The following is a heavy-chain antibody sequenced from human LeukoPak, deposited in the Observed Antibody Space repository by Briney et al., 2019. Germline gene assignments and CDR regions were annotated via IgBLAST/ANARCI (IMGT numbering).Heavy chain of an antibody. CDR2: IIPIFGTA. CDR1: GGTFSSYA. D-gene: IGHD6-6*01. Sequence: SVKVSCKASGGTFSSYAISWVRQAPGQGLEWMGGIIPIFGTANYAQKFQGRVTITTDESTSTAYMELSSLRSEDTAVYYCARTRATAARHYYYYMDVWGKGTTVTVSS. J-gene: IGHJ6*03. CDR3: ARTRATAARHYYYYMDV. V-gene: IGHV1-69*05.